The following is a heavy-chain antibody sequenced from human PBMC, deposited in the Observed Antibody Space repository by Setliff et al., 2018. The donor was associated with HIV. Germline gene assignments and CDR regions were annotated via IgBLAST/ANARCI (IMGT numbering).Heavy chain of an antibody. CDR3: ARGATLLPGYSDRWEYFYMDV. CDR2: INHSGST. Sequence: SETLSLTCAVYGGSFSEYYWSWIRQSPGKGLEWIGEINHSGSTHYNPPLKSRVTISVDTSKNQFSLRLNSVTAADTAVYYCARGATLLPGYSDRWEYFYMDVWGKGTTVTVSS. CDR1: GGSFSEYY. V-gene: IGHV4-34*01. J-gene: IGHJ6*03. D-gene: IGHD5-12*01.